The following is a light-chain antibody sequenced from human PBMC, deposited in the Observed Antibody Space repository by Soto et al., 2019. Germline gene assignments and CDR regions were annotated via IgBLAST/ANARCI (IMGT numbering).Light chain of an antibody. V-gene: IGKV3-11*01. Sequence: ESVLTQSPATLSLSPGDRATLSCRASQSITNSLAWYRHQPGQPPRLLIYDASKLATGIPARFIGSGSGTHFTLTIISLEPEDFGLYYCQQRSNWPSVTFGGGTKVEIK. CDR3: QQRSNWPSVT. CDR2: DAS. CDR1: QSITNS. J-gene: IGKJ4*01.